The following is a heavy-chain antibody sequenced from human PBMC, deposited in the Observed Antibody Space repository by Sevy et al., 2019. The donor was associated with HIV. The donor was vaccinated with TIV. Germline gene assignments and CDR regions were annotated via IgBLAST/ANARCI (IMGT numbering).Heavy chain of an antibody. CDR2: IFSSGAT. Sequence: GSLRLSCAISGFTVNDKYIIWVRQAPGKGLEWVSVIFSSGATYYADSAKGRFTISRDNSKNTVDLQMNSLRAEDTAVYYCVSLFLSYRSGWYYFDYWGQGTLVTVSS. V-gene: IGHV3-66*02. D-gene: IGHD6-19*01. CDR3: VSLFLSYRSGWYYFDY. CDR1: GFTVNDKY. J-gene: IGHJ4*02.